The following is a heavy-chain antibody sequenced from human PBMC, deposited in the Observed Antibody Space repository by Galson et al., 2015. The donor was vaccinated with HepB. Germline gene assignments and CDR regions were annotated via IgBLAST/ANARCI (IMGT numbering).Heavy chain of an antibody. CDR3: ARGDAVTKARNAFDI. D-gene: IGHD4-17*01. CDR1: GGSISSYY. V-gene: IGHV4-4*07. CDR2: VYDSGST. J-gene: IGHJ3*02. Sequence: ETLSLTCTVSGGSISSYYWAWIRQPAGKGLEWIGRVYDSGSTNYNSSLKSRVTMSIDTSNNQFSLRLSSVTAADTAVYYCARGDAVTKARNAFDIWGQGTTVTVSS.